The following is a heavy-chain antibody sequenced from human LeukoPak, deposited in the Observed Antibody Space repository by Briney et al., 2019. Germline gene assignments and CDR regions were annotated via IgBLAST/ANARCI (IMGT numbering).Heavy chain of an antibody. Sequence: GGSLRLSCAASGFTVSSTYMSWVRQAPGKGLEWVSVFYSGGSTDYVDSVKGRLTVSRDNSKNTLYLQMNNLTAEDTAVYYCAREGGTSCCNYFDYWGQGTLVTVSS. D-gene: IGHD2/OR15-2a*01. CDR2: FYSGGST. J-gene: IGHJ4*02. CDR3: AREGGTSCCNYFDY. V-gene: IGHV3-66*01. CDR1: GFTVSSTY.